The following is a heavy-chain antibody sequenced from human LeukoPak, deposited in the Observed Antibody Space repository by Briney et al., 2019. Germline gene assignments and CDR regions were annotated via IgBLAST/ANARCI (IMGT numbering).Heavy chain of an antibody. J-gene: IGHJ4*02. V-gene: IGHV3-48*04. CDR3: ARDVRGPEIDY. Sequence: GGSLRLSCAAAGFTFSSYSMNWVRQAPGKGLEWVSYISSGSSTIYYGDSVKGRFTVSRNNAKSSLYLQMNSLRAEDTAVYYCARDVRGPEIDYWGQGTLVTVSS. CDR1: GFTFSSYS. CDR2: ISSGSSTI. D-gene: IGHD3-10*02.